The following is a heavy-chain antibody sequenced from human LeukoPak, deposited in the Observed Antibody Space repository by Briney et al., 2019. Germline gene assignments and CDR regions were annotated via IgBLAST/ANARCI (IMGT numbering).Heavy chain of an antibody. CDR2: IYSGGST. Sequence: GGSLRLSCAASGFTFSSYWMHWVRQAPGKGLEWVSVIYSGGSTYYADSVKGRFTISRDNSKNTLYLQMNSLRAEDTAVYYCARARYSYYDSSGYHWGYWGQGTLVTVSS. CDR3: ARARYSYYDSSGYHWGY. J-gene: IGHJ4*02. V-gene: IGHV3-66*01. CDR1: GFTFSSYW. D-gene: IGHD3-22*01.